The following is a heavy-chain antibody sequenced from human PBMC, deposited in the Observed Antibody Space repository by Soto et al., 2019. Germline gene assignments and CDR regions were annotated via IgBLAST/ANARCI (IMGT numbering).Heavy chain of an antibody. J-gene: IGHJ4*02. CDR3: AKGGSWGSDY. CDR2: IQEDGREK. V-gene: IGHV3-7*05. D-gene: IGHD6-13*01. Sequence: EVQLVESGGGLVQPGGSLRLSCAASGFTFSDFWMSWVRQAPGKGLEWVANIQEDGREKDYVDSVKGRFTISRNNAQNSLYLQMNRLRAEDTAVYYCAKGGSWGSDYWGSGTLVTCSS. CDR1: GFTFSDFW.